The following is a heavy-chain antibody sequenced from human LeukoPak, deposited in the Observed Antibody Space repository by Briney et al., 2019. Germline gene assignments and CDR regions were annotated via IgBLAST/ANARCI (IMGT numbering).Heavy chain of an antibody. J-gene: IGHJ4*02. D-gene: IGHD2-2*01. V-gene: IGHV4-59*01. CDR3: ARGSRYCSSTSCYADFDY. Sequence: PSETLSLTCTVSGGSISSYYWSWIRQPPGKGLEWIGYIYYSGSTNYNPSLKSRVTISVDTSKNQFSLKLSSVTAADTAVYYCARGSRYCSSTSCYADFDYWGQGTLVTVSS. CDR1: GGSISSYY. CDR2: IYYSGST.